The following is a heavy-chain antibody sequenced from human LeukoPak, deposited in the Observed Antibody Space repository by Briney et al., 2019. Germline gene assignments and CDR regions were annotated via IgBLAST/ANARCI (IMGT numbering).Heavy chain of an antibody. CDR2: IYYSGST. V-gene: IGHV4-59*01. J-gene: IGHJ6*03. D-gene: IGHD5-12*01. CDR1: GGSISYYY. CDR3: ARGRSGYDNNYYYYMDV. Sequence: SETLSLTCTVSGGSISYYYWSWIRQPPGKGLEWTGYIYYSGSTNFNPSLKSRVTISVDTSKNQFSLKLSSVTAADTAVYYCARGRSGYDNNYYYYMDVWGKGTTVTVSS.